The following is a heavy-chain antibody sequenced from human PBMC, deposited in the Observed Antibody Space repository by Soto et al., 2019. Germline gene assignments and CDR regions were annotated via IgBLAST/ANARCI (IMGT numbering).Heavy chain of an antibody. Sequence: GGSLRLSCAASGFTFSSYWMSWVRQAPGKGLEWVANIKQDGSEKYYVDSVKGRFTISRDNAKNSLYLQMNSLRAEDTAVYYCARVGGAYLGYYYYGMDVRGQGTTVTVSS. J-gene: IGHJ6*02. CDR2: IKQDGSEK. CDR1: GFTFSSYW. D-gene: IGHD3-16*01. V-gene: IGHV3-7*01. CDR3: ARVGGAYLGYYYYGMDV.